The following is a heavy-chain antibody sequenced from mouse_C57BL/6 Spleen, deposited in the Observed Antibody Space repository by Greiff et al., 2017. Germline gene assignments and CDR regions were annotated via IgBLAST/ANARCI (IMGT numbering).Heavy chain of an antibody. V-gene: IGHV1-9*01. D-gene: IGHD1-1*01. CDR1: GYTFTGYS. CDR3: ARSSSYVRYLDY. CDR2: ILPGSDST. Sequence: QVHLVQSGAELMKPGASVKISCKASGYTFTGYSIEWVKQKPGHSLEWIGDILPGSDSTKYNEKFKGKATFTADTSSNTGYMELSRLTTEDSAVYYCARSSSYVRYLDYWGQGTTLTVSS. J-gene: IGHJ2*01.